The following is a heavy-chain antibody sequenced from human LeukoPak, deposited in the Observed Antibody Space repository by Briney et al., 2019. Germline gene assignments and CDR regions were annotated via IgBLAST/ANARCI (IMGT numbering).Heavy chain of an antibody. CDR3: VRAFGVNSDY. D-gene: IGHD2-8*01. J-gene: IGHJ4*02. Sequence: SETQSLTCAVYGGSFSGYYWSWIRQPPGKGLDWIGEINHSGSTNYNPSLKGRVTISVDTSKNQFSLKLSSVTAADTAVYYCVRAFGVNSDYWGQ. CDR2: INHSGST. V-gene: IGHV4-34*01. CDR1: GGSFSGYY.